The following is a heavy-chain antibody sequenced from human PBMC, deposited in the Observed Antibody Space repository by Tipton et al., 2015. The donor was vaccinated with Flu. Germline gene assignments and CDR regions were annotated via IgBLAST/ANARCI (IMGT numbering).Heavy chain of an antibody. CDR2: IYYSGST. J-gene: IGHJ4*02. D-gene: IGHD3-22*01. CDR1: GGPISSSSYY. V-gene: IGHV4-39*07. CDR3: ARLRANYYDSSGYSDY. Sequence: TLSLTCTVSGGPISSSSYYWGWIRQPPGKGLEWIGSIYYSGSTYYNPSLKSRVTISVDTSKNQFSLKLSSVTAADTAVYYCARLRANYYDSSGYSDYWGQGTLVTGSS.